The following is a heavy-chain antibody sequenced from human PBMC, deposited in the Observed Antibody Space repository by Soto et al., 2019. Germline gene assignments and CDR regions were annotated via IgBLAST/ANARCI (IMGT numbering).Heavy chain of an antibody. Sequence: GWSLRLSCAASGFTFSSYAMSWVRQAPGKGLEWVSAISGSGGSTYYADSVKGRFTISRDNSKNTLYLQMNSLRAEDTAVYYCAKDITMDPGYWYFDLWGRGTLVTVSS. CDR2: ISGSGGST. CDR3: AKDITMDPGYWYFDL. D-gene: IGHD3-10*01. V-gene: IGHV3-23*01. J-gene: IGHJ2*01. CDR1: GFTFSSYA.